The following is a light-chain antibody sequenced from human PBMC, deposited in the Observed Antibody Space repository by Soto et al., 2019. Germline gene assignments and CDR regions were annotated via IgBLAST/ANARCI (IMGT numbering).Light chain of an antibody. CDR2: LNSDGSH. V-gene: IGLV4-69*01. CDR3: QTWDTGIQV. J-gene: IGLJ1*01. Sequence: QPVLTQSPSASASLGASVKLTCTLSSGHSSYAIAWHQQQPEKGPRYLMKLNSDGSHSKGDGIPDRFSGSSSGAERYLTISSLQSEDEADYYCQTWDTGIQVFGTGTKLTVL. CDR1: SGHSSYA.